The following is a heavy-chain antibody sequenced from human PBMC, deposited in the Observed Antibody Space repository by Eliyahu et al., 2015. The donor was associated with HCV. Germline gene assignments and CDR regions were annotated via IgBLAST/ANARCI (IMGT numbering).Heavy chain of an antibody. CDR3: ARQYYYDSYSYPYYSGLDV. CDR2: INPNTGGT. Sequence: QVLLVQSGADVKTPGASVKVSCKASGYTFTAYYIHWVRQAPGQGLEWMAWINPNTGGTTSAQKFRGRITMTRDTSISTAYMELSGLTSDDTAVYYCARQYYYDSYSYPYYSGLDVWGQGTTVTVSS. J-gene: IGHJ6*02. CDR1: GYTFTAYY. D-gene: IGHD3-16*02. V-gene: IGHV1-2*02.